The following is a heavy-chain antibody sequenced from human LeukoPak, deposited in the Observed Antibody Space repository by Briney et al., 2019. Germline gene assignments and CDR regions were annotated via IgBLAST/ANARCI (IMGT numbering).Heavy chain of an antibody. Sequence: SETLSLTCTVSGGSISSSSYYWSWIRQPPGKGLEWIGEINHSGSTNYNPSLKSRVTISVDTSKNQFSLKLSSVTAEDTAVYYCARDPYYYDSSGSSPWGQGTLVTVSS. J-gene: IGHJ5*02. CDR3: ARDPYYYDSSGSSP. CDR2: INHSGST. CDR1: GGSISSSSYY. V-gene: IGHV4-39*07. D-gene: IGHD3-22*01.